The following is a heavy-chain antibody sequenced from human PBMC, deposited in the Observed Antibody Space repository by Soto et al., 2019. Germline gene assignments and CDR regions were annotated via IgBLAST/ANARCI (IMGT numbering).Heavy chain of an antibody. J-gene: IGHJ4*02. Sequence: DVQLVESGGGLVQPGGSLRLSCAASGFTFSSYAMHWVRQAPGKGLEYVSVISSNGGSTYYANSVKGRFTISRDNSKNTLYLQMGSLRAEDMAVYYCARGGRGYEFDYWGQGTLVTVSS. CDR3: ARGGRGYEFDY. V-gene: IGHV3-64*01. D-gene: IGHD5-12*01. CDR2: ISSNGGST. CDR1: GFTFSSYA.